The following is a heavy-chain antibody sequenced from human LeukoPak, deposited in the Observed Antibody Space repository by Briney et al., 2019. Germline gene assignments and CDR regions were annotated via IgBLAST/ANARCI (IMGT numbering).Heavy chain of an antibody. D-gene: IGHD3-16*02. V-gene: IGHV4-4*02. J-gene: IGHJ4*02. CDR3: ARAGHDYVWGSYRHGGFDY. Sequence: SETLSLTCAVSGGSISSSNWWSWVRQPPGKGLEWIGEIYHSGSTNYNPSLKSRVTISVDTSKNQFSLKLSSVTAADTAVYYCARAGHDYVWGSYRHGGFDYWGQGTLVTVSS. CDR2: IYHSGST. CDR1: GGSISSSNW.